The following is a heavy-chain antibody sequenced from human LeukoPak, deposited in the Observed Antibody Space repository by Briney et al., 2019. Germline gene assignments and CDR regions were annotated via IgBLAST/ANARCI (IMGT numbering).Heavy chain of an antibody. D-gene: IGHD3-22*01. V-gene: IGHV4-31*03. Sequence: SETLSLTCTVSGGSISSGGYYWSWIRQHPGKGLEWIGYIYYSGSTYYNPSLKSRVTISVDTSKNQFSLKLSSVTAADTAVYYCARGPPYYYDSSGYYDYWGQGTLVTVSS. CDR1: GGSISSGGYY. CDR2: IYYSGST. CDR3: ARGPPYYYDSSGYYDY. J-gene: IGHJ4*02.